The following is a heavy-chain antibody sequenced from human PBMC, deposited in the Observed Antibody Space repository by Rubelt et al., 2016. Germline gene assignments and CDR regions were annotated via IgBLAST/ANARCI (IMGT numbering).Heavy chain of an antibody. Sequence: QLQLQESGPGLVKPSGTLSLTCSVFGVEMFSLKHYWGWIRQSPGKELGWLASIQYNGSAYYNPSLKSRVTISVSTAQNQFSLMLSAVTAADTAVYYCSRSDTIFGVVLKGYYFDSWGQGTLVTVSS. CDR2: IQYNGSA. V-gene: IGHV4-39*01. CDR3: SRSDTIFGVVLKGYYFDS. CDR1: GVEMFSLKHY. J-gene: IGHJ4*02. D-gene: IGHD3-3*01.